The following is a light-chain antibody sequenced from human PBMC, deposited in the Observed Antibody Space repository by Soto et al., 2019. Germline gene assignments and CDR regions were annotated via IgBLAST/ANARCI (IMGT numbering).Light chain of an antibody. J-gene: IGKJ4*01. CDR3: QQRSRWPPLS. CDR1: QSIGNF. V-gene: IGKV3-11*01. Sequence: EIVLTQSPGTLSLSPGERATLSCRASQSIGNFLVWYQQKPGQAPRLLIYDASTRVTGIPVRFSGSGSGTDFTLTISSLEPEDFAVYYCQQRSRWPPLSFGGGTKVEIK. CDR2: DAS.